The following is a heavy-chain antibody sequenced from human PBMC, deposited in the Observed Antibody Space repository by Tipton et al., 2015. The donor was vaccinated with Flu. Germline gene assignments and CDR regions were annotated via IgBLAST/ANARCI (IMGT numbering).Heavy chain of an antibody. Sequence: TLSLTCTVSGGSISSSTDYWGWIRQPPGKGLEWFGTIYYDGSAYYNPSLRSRITISLDTSKNQFSLRLSSVTAADTAVYYCARRDFSNYVSDPKNWFDRWGQGILVTVSS. J-gene: IGHJ5*02. CDR2: IYYDGSA. CDR1: GGSISSSTDY. CDR3: ARRDFSNYVSDPKNWFDR. D-gene: IGHD4-11*01. V-gene: IGHV4-39*01.